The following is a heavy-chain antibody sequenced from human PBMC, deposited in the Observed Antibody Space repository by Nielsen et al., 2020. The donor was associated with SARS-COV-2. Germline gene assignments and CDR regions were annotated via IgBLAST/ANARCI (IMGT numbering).Heavy chain of an antibody. D-gene: IGHD3-22*01. CDR1: GFTFDDYA. V-gene: IGHV3-9*01. J-gene: IGHJ6*02. CDR3: AKDKNYDSSGYYYDYYYGMDV. Sequence: GGSLRLSCAASGFTFDDYAMHWVRQAPGKGLEWVSGISWNSGSIGYADSVKGRFTISRDNAKNSLYLQMNSLRAEDTALYYCAKDKNYDSSGYYYDYYYGMDVWGQGTTVTVSS. CDR2: ISWNSGSI.